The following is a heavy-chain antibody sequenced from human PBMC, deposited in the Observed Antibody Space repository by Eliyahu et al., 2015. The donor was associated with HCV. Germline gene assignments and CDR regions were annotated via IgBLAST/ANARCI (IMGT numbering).Heavy chain of an antibody. V-gene: IGHV1-69*01. CDR1: GGTFSSXA. J-gene: IGHJ4*02. CDR3: ARTGLELREFDY. D-gene: IGHD1-7*01. Sequence: QVQLVQSGAXVKKPGSSVKVSCKASGGTFSSXAISXVXQAPGQGLXWMGGIIPIXGTANYAQKFQGRVTITADESTSTAYMELSSLRSEDTTVYYCARTGLELREFDYWGQGTLVTVSS. CDR2: IIPIXGTA.